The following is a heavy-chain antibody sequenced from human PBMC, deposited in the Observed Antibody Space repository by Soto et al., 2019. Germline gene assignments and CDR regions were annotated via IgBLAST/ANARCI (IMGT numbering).Heavy chain of an antibody. CDR2: VYYRGRS. J-gene: IGHJ4*02. Sequence: PSETLSLTCTVSGGSVTNSSYYWGWIRQSPGKGLEWIGSVYYRGRSYSKSSVKSRVTISVDTSKNRFSLSLNSVTASGAAVYFRVSQRTTVPTQAYFDYWGPGALVTVSS. D-gene: IGHD4-17*01. CDR3: VSQRTTVPTQAYFDY. V-gene: IGHV4-39*01. CDR1: GGSVTNSSYY.